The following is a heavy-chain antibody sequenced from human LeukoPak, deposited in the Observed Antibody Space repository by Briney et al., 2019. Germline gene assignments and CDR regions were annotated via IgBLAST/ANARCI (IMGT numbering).Heavy chain of an antibody. CDR2: IKQDGSGK. V-gene: IGHV3-7*01. CDR1: GFTFNSYW. D-gene: IGHD3-22*01. J-gene: IGHJ4*02. Sequence: GGSLRLSCVGSGFTFNSYWMTWVRQAPGKGLEGVANIKQDGSGKYYVDSVKGRFTISRDNAKNSLYLQMNSLRAEDTAVYYCAREWRGYYYDSSGPFDYWGQGTLVTVSS. CDR3: AREWRGYYYDSSGPFDY.